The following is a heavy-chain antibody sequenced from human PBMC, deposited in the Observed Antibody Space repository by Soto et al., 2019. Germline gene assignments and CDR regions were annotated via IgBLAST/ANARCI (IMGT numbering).Heavy chain of an antibody. CDR1: GGSISSSSYY. Sequence: QLQLQESGPGLVKPSETLSLTCTVSGGSISSSSYYWGWIRQPPGKGLEWIGSIYYSGSTYYNPSLKSRVTISVDTSKNQFSLKLSSVTAADTAVYYCGYCSGGSCYSIWKSLPLGFDYWGQGTLVTVSS. CDR3: GYCSGGSCYSIWKSLPLGFDY. J-gene: IGHJ4*02. D-gene: IGHD2-15*01. V-gene: IGHV4-39*01. CDR2: IYYSGST.